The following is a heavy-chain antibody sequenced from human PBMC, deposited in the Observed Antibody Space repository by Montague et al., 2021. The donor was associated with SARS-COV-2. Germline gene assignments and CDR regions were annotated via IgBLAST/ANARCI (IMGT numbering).Heavy chain of an antibody. Sequence: SETRSLTCAVYGGSFSGYYWSWIRQPPGKGLEWIGEINHSGSTNYNPSLKSRVTISVDTSKNQFSLKLSSVTAADTAVYYCARGRPVTTFYYYYGMDVWGQGTTVTVSS. CDR1: GGSFSGYY. D-gene: IGHD4-17*01. V-gene: IGHV4-34*01. CDR3: ARGRPVTTFYYYYGMDV. CDR2: INHSGST. J-gene: IGHJ6*02.